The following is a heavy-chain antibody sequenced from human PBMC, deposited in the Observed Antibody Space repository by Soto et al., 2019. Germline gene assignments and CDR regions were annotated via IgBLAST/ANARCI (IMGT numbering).Heavy chain of an antibody. Sequence: GASVTVSCKVSGYTFTGYYMPWVRQAPGQGLEWMGWINPNSGGTHYAQKFQGRVTLIRDTSISTAYMGLSRRRSDDTAVYYCARDGYTGGYFDYWGQGSLVTVSS. CDR1: GYTFTGYY. D-gene: IGHD5-12*01. V-gene: IGHV1-2*02. CDR3: ARDGYTGGYFDY. J-gene: IGHJ4*02. CDR2: INPNSGGT.